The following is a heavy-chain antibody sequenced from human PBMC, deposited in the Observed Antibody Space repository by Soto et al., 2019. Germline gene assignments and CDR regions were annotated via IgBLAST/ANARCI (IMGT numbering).Heavy chain of an antibody. CDR3: AREPWYYDILTGYLGRDYYYGMDV. J-gene: IGHJ6*02. D-gene: IGHD3-9*01. CDR2: IWYDGSNK. V-gene: IGHV3-33*01. Sequence: GGSLRLSCAASGFTFSSYGMHWVRQAPGKGLEWVAVIWYDGSNKYYADSVKGRFTISRDNSKNRLNLQMNSLRAEDTAVYYCAREPWYYDILTGYLGRDYYYGMDVWGQGTTVTVSS. CDR1: GFTFSSYG.